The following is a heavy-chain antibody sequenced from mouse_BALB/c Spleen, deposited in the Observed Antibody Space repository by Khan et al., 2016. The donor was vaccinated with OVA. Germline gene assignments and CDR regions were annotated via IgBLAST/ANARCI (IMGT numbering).Heavy chain of an antibody. Sequence: QVQLKQSGAEVVRPGASVKLSCKTSGYIFTSYWIQWVKQTAGQGLEWIARIYRGTGCTYYNEKFKGKATRTADKSSSPANIQLSGLKSEDAAVYVCGRRRHDDAIDYWGQGTSVTVSS. J-gene: IGHJ4*01. CDR1: GYIFTSYW. CDR3: GRRRHDDAIDY. V-gene: IGHV1S132*01. CDR2: IYRGTGCT. D-gene: IGHD2-12*01.